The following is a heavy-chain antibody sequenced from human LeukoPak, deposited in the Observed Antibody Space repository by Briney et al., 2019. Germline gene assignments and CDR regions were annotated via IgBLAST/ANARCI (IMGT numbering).Heavy chain of an antibody. V-gene: IGHV4-34*01. Sequence: PSETLSLTCAVYGESFGGYYWSWIRQPPGKGLEWIGEVNHSGRTNYNPSLKSRVTMSVDTSKNQFSLNLRSVTAADTAVYYCARGQFQRDYWGQGTLVTVSS. CDR1: GESFGGYY. CDR2: VNHSGRT. J-gene: IGHJ4*02. CDR3: ARGQFQRDY. D-gene: IGHD6-25*01.